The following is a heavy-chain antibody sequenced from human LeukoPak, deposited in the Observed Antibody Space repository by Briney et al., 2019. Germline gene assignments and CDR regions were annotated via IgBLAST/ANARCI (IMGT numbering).Heavy chain of an antibody. CDR3: ARSQRGYSGYDAFDI. CDR2: ISSSSSYI. D-gene: IGHD5-12*01. Sequence: GGSLRLSCAASGFTFSSYSMNWVRQAPGKGLEWVSSISSSSSYIYYADSVKGRFTISRDNAKNSLYPQMNSLRAEDTAVYYCARSQRGYSGYDAFDIWGQGTMVTVSS. CDR1: GFTFSSYS. V-gene: IGHV3-21*01. J-gene: IGHJ3*02.